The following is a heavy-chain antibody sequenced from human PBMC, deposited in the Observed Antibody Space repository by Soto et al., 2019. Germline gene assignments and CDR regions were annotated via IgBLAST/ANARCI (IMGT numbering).Heavy chain of an antibody. CDR2: IYYSGST. Sequence: SETLSLTCTVSGGSISSGGYYWSWIRQHPGKGLEWIGYIYYSGSTYYNPSLKSRVTISVDTSKNQFSLKLSSVTAADTAVYYCARVGYCTNGVCRKYYFDYWGQGTLVTVSS. V-gene: IGHV4-31*03. D-gene: IGHD2-8*01. J-gene: IGHJ4*02. CDR3: ARVGYCTNGVCRKYYFDY. CDR1: GGSISSGGYY.